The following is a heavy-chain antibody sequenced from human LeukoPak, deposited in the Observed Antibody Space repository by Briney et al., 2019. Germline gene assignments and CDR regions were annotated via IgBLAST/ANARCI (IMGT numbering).Heavy chain of an antibody. Sequence: SETLSLTCVVSGDSISSGAYSWSWVRQPPGKGLEWIGYISHTGTTYYNPSLKTRVTMTLDTSRNQFSLRLSSVTAADTAVYYCARDLSVYYYYYFDFWGQGTLVTVSS. CDR1: GDSISSGAYS. D-gene: IGHD3-22*01. CDR3: ARDLSVYYYYYFDF. J-gene: IGHJ4*02. CDR2: ISHTGTT. V-gene: IGHV4-30-2*01.